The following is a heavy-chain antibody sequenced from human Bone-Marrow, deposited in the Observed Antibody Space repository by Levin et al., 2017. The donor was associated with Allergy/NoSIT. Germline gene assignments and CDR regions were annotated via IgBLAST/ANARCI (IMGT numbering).Heavy chain of an antibody. CDR3: ARNYGDY. CDR2: IKQDGSEK. CDR1: GFTFSSYW. Sequence: GGSLRLSCAASGFTFSSYWMTWVRQAPGKGLEWVANIKQDGSEKYYVDSVEGRFTIFRDNAKNSLFLQMNSLRVEDTAVYYCARNYGDYWGQGTLVTVSS. J-gene: IGHJ4*02. V-gene: IGHV3-7*01.